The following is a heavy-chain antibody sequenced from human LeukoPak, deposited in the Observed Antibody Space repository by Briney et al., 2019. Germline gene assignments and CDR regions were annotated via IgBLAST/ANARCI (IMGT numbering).Heavy chain of an antibody. V-gene: IGHV4-39*01. J-gene: IGHJ4*02. D-gene: IGHD5-18*01. CDR2: IYYSGST. CDR3: ARGYSYGHPFDY. Sequence: SETLSLTCTVSGGSISSSSYYWGWIRQPPGKGLEWIGSIYYSGSTYYSPSLKSRVTISVDTSKNQFSLKLSSVTAADTAVYYCARGYSYGHPFDYWGQGTLVTVSS. CDR1: GGSISSSSYY.